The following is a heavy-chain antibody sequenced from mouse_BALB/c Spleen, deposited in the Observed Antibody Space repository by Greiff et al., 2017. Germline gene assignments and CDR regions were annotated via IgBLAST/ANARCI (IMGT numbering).Heavy chain of an antibody. D-gene: IGHD2-10*02. V-gene: IGHV2-9*02. J-gene: IGHJ3*01. CDR1: GFSLTSYG. CDR3: ARDHKYGNWFAY. Sequence: QVQLKESGPGLVAPSQSLSITCTVSGFSLTSYGVHWVRQPPGKGLEWLGVIWAGGSTNYNSALMSRLSISKDNSKSQVFLKMNSLQTDDTAMYYCARDHKYGNWFAYWGQGTLVTVSA. CDR2: IWAGGST.